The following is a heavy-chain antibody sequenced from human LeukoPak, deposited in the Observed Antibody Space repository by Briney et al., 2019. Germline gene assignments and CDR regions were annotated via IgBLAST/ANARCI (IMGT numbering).Heavy chain of an antibody. CDR3: ARGDDSGYDEGGFDY. Sequence: PSETLSRTCTVSGGSITGYYWNWIRQPPGKGLEWIAYISYSGSTNYNPSLKSRVTISVDTSKNQFSLKLSSVTAADTAVYYCARGDDSGYDEGGFDYWGQGTLVTVSS. V-gene: IGHV4-59*01. CDR1: GGSITGYY. D-gene: IGHD5-12*01. J-gene: IGHJ4*02. CDR2: ISYSGST.